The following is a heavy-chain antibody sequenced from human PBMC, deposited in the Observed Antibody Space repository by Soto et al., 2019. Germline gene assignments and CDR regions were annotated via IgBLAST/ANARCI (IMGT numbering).Heavy chain of an antibody. CDR3: ARDYDSRGYRDY. CDR1: GYTFTGYY. Sequence: ASVKVSCKASGYTFTGYYMHWVRQAPGQGLEWMGWINPNSGGTNYAQKFQGRVTMTRDTSISTAYMELSRLRSDDTAVYYCARDYDSRGYRDYWGQGTLVTVSS. J-gene: IGHJ4*02. V-gene: IGHV1-2*02. CDR2: INPNSGGT. D-gene: IGHD3-22*01.